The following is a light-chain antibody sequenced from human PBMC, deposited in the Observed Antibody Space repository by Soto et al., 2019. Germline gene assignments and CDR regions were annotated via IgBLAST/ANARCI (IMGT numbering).Light chain of an antibody. CDR1: QRISVY. V-gene: IGKV1-39*01. CDR2: TAS. Sequence: DIQVTQSPSSLSASVGKKVTITCRASQRISVYLNWYQQKKGRAPKLLIYTASTLQSGVPSRFSGSGSGTYFTLPLNSLQPEDFGTYYCQQSYNNPSTFGQGTRLEIK. CDR3: QQSYNNPST. J-gene: IGKJ5*01.